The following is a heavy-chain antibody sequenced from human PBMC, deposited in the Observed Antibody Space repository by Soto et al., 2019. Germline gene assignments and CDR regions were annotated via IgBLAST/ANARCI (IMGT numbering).Heavy chain of an antibody. CDR2: ISSSGSTI. J-gene: IGHJ6*02. CDR1: GFTFSSYE. D-gene: IGHD3-16*01. V-gene: IGHV3-48*03. Sequence: GSLRLSCAASGFTFSSYEMNWVRQAPGKGLEWVSYISSSGSTIYYADSVKGRFTISRDNAKNSLYLQMNSLRAEDTAVYYCARVGRGSYSYGMDVWGQGTTVTVSS. CDR3: ARVGRGSYSYGMDV.